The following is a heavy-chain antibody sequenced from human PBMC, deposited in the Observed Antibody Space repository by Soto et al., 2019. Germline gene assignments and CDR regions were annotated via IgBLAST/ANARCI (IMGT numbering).Heavy chain of an antibody. J-gene: IGHJ6*02. V-gene: IGHV3-13*04. CDR3: VREIVPAGSHFYYGLDV. Sequence: EVQLLESGGDLIQPGGSLRLSCVASGLTFGSRAMSWVRQSPGEGLEWVSAIDTVGDTWYAGSVKGRFTISRENAKNSLYLQMDSLRAGDTAVYYCVREIVPAGSHFYYGLDVWGQGTTVTVSS. CDR1: GLTFGSRA. D-gene: IGHD2-2*01. CDR2: IDTVGDT.